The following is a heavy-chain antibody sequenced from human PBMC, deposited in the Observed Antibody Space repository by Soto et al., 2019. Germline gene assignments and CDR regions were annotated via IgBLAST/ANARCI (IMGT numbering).Heavy chain of an antibody. J-gene: IGHJ3*01. D-gene: IGHD3-16*01. Sequence: QVQLQESGPGLVKPSETLSLTCSVSGGSVSGDKNYWSWIRQSPGKGLEWIGFISYSGATIYNPSLKSRLPISVDRSKNQFSRRLSSVTASDTALYYCATSPRFAFDLWGQGTTVIVSS. V-gene: IGHV4-61*01. CDR2: ISYSGAT. CDR3: ATSPRFAFDL. CDR1: GGSVSGDKNY.